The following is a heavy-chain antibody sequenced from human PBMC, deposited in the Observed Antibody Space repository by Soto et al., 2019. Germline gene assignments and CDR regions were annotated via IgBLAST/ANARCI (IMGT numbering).Heavy chain of an antibody. CDR3: ARFTGSNTLADY. D-gene: IGHD1-26*01. V-gene: IGHV1-18*01. Sequence: ASVKVSCKSSGYTFTSYGISCVRQAPGQGLEWMGWISPYNGNRNSAQKLQGRVIMTTDTSTSTAYMELKSLRSDDTAVYYCARFTGSNTLADYWGQGTQVTVSS. CDR1: GYTFTSYG. CDR2: ISPYNGNR. J-gene: IGHJ4*02.